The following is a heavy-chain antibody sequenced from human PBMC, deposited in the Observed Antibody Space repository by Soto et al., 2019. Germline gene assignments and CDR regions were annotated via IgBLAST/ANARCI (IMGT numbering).Heavy chain of an antibody. CDR2: ISYDGSNK. V-gene: IGHV3-30-3*01. CDR1: GFTFSSYA. Sequence: PGGSLRLSCEASGFTFSSYAIHWVRQAPGRGLEWVSVISYDGSNKYYADSVKGRFSVSRDDSMSTVYLQMSSLRPEDTALYYCARDSLVFCGGDCMGCDFWGQGTQVTVSS. D-gene: IGHD2-21*02. J-gene: IGHJ4*02. CDR3: ARDSLVFCGGDCMGCDF.